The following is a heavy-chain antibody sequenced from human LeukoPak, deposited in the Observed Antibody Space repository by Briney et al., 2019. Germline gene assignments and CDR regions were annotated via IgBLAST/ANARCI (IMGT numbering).Heavy chain of an antibody. CDR1: GYSFTSYW. J-gene: IGHJ4*02. D-gene: IGHD6-6*01. CDR3: ARDSSSSTSYYFDY. CDR2: IYPGDSDT. Sequence: GESLKISCKSSGYSFTSYWIGWVRQMPGKGLEWMGIIYPGDSDTRYSPSFQGQVTISADKSISTAYLQWSSLKASGTAMYYCARDSSSSTSYYFDYWGQGTLVTVSS. V-gene: IGHV5-51*01.